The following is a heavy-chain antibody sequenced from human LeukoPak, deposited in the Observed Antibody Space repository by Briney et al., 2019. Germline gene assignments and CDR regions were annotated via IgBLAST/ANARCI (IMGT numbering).Heavy chain of an antibody. CDR2: ST. Sequence: TSETLSLTCTVSGGSISSSSYYWGWIRQPPGKGLEWIGSSTYYNPSLKSRVTISVDTSKNQFSLKLTSVTAADTAVYYCARHPSGRMWLQQGGWFDPWGQGTLVTVSS. V-gene: IGHV4-39*01. D-gene: IGHD5-24*01. J-gene: IGHJ5*02. CDR3: ARHPSGRMWLQQGGWFDP. CDR1: GGSISSSSYY.